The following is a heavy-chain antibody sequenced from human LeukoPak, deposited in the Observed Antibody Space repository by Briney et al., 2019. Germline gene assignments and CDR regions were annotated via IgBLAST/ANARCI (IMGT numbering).Heavy chain of an antibody. V-gene: IGHV3-48*01. CDR1: GFTFSSYS. J-gene: IGHJ4*02. CDR3: AAGPLGYCSSTGCYPFDY. CDR2: IRSSSSTI. D-gene: IGHD2-2*01. Sequence: GGSLRLSCAASGFTFSSYSMNWVRQAPGKGLEWVSYIRSSSSTIYYADSVKGRFTISRDNAKNSLYLQMNSLRAEDTAVYYCAAGPLGYCSSTGCYPFDYWGQGTLVTVSS.